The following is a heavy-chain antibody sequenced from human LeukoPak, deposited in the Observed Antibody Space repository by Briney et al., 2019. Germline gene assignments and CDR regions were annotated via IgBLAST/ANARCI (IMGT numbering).Heavy chain of an antibody. CDR3: ARTLLWFGESQNWFDP. CDR1: GGSISSGGYS. J-gene: IGHJ5*02. D-gene: IGHD3-10*01. V-gene: IGHV4-30-4*07. Sequence: SQTLSLTCAVSGGSISSGGYSWSWIRQPPGKGLEWIGYVYYSGSAYYNPSLKSRVTISVDTSKNQFSLKLSSVTAADTAVYYCARTLLWFGESQNWFDPWGQGTLVTVSS. CDR2: VYYSGSA.